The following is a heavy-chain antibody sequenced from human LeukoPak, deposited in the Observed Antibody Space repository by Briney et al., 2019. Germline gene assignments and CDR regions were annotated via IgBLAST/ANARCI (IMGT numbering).Heavy chain of an antibody. CDR3: AKATGDRYCSTTSCYSPVDS. CDR2: INWNSAYK. CDR1: GFNFDDYA. D-gene: IGHD2-2*02. Sequence: GGSLRLSCAASGFNFDDYAMYWVRQAPGKGLEWVSGINWNSAYKGYADSVKGRFTISRDNAKNSLYLQMYSLRVEDTAFYYCAKATGDRYCSTTSCYSPVDSWGQGTLVTVSS. J-gene: IGHJ4*02. V-gene: IGHV3-9*01.